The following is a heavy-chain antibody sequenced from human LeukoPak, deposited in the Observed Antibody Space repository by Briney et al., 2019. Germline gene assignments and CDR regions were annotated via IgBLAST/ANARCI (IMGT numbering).Heavy chain of an antibody. CDR2: MNPNTGNT. CDR1: GYSFSNYD. J-gene: IGHJ5*02. D-gene: IGHD4-23*01. CDR3: ARDNSVEDTAWWFDP. Sequence: ASVKVSCKASGYSFSNYDINWVRQATGQGLEWIGYMNPNTGNTGYAQKFQGRVTMTRDMSTSTDYMELSSLRSEDTAVYYCARDNSVEDTAWWFDPWGQGTLVTVSS. V-gene: IGHV1-8*01.